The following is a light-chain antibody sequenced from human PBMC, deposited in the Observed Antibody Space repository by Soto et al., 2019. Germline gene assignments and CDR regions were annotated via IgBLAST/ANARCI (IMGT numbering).Light chain of an antibody. Sequence: EIVLTQSPATLSLTSGETATLSCRPSQSVSSYLAWYQQERGQAPRHLIYDPANMSTGIPARVSGSVSRTNFHLTISSLEPEDFAVYYCQQRSNAITFGPGTKVDI. CDR1: QSVSSY. J-gene: IGKJ3*01. CDR2: DPA. CDR3: QQRSNAIT. V-gene: IGKV3-11*01.